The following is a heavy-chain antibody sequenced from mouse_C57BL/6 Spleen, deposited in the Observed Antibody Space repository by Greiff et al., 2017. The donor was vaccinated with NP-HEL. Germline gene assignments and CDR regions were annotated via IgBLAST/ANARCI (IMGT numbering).Heavy chain of an antibody. J-gene: IGHJ3*01. CDR2: ISYDGSN. V-gene: IGHV3-6*01. Sequence: EVQLQQSGPGLVKPSQSLSLTCSVTGYSITSGYYWNWIRQFPGNKLEWMGYISYDGSNNYNQSLKNRISITRDTSKNQFFLKLNSVTTEDTATYYCARGDYGSSYGFAYWGQGTLVTVSA. CDR1: GYSITSGYY. CDR3: ARGDYGSSYGFAY. D-gene: IGHD1-1*01.